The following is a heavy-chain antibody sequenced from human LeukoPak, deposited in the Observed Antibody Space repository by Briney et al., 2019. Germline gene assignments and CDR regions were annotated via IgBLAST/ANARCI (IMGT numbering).Heavy chain of an antibody. J-gene: IGHJ4*02. Sequence: GGSLRLSCAASGFTFSSYWMHWVRQAPGKGLVWVPRINSDGSSTSYADSVKGRFTISRDNAKNTVYLQMNSLRPDDTAVYSCARQEARGYLYEGLDYWGQGNLVTVSS. V-gene: IGHV3-74*01. CDR2: INSDGSST. D-gene: IGHD3-22*01. CDR3: ARQEARGYLYEGLDY. CDR1: GFTFSSYW.